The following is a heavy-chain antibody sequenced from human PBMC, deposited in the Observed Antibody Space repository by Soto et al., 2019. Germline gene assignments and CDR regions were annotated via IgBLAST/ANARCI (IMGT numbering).Heavy chain of an antibody. CDR3: AAGGGLPRYY. D-gene: IGHD5-12*01. Sequence: QLQLQESGSGLVKPSQTLSLTCAVSGGSISSGGYSWSWIRQPPGKGLEWIGYIYHSGSTSYNPSVKSRVTRSVDRSKNQFSLKLSSVPAADTAVYYCAAGGGLPRYYWGQGTLVTVSS. V-gene: IGHV4-30-2*01. CDR1: GGSISSGGYS. J-gene: IGHJ4*02. CDR2: IYHSGST.